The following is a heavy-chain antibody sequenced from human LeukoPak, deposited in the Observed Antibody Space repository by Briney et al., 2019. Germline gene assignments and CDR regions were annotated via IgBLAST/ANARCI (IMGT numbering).Heavy chain of an antibody. CDR2: ITRSSSRI. D-gene: IGHD2-2*01. CDR3: VRDPDALDY. V-gene: IGHV3-48*01. Sequence: GGSLRLSCATSGFTFSSSSMNWVRQTPGKGLEWVAYITRSSSRIHYADSVKGRFTISRDNDENSLYLQMDSLRVEDTAVYYCVRDPDALDYWGQGTLVTVSS. CDR1: GFTFSSSS. J-gene: IGHJ4*02.